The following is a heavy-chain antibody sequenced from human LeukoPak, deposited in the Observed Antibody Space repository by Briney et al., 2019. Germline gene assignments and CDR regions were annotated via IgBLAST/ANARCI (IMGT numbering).Heavy chain of an antibody. V-gene: IGHV1-8*01. D-gene: IGHD3-10*01. CDR2: MNPNSGNT. J-gene: IGHJ4*02. CDR1: GYTFTSYD. CDR3: ARVHRVRGVPNLGY. Sequence: ASVKVSCKASGYTFTSYDINWVRQATGQGLEWMGWMNPNSGNTGYAQKFQGRVTMTRNTSISTAYMELSSLRSDDTAVYYCARVHRVRGVPNLGYWGQGTLVTVSS.